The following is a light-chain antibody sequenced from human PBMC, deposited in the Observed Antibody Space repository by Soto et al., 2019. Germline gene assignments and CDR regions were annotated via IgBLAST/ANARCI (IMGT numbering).Light chain of an antibody. CDR3: QQYNNWPRT. CDR1: QSVSSN. J-gene: IGKJ1*01. V-gene: IGKV3-15*01. Sequence: EIVMTQSPATLSVSPGERATLSCRASQSVSSNLAWYQQKPGQAPRLLVYGASTRATGVPARFIGSGSGAEFTLTISRLQSEDFAVYFCQQYNNWPRTFGQGTKVDIK. CDR2: GAS.